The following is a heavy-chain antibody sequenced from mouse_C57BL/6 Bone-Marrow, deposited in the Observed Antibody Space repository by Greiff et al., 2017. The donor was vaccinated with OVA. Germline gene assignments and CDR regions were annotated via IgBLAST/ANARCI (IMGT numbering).Heavy chain of an antibody. V-gene: IGHV1-39*01. D-gene: IGHD2-10*02. CDR2: INPNYGTT. J-gene: IGHJ4*01. CDR3: AREGVWDYPPYYYAMDY. Sequence: EVQLQQSGPELVKPGASVKISCKASGYSFTDYNMNWVKQSNGKSLEWIGVINPNYGTTSYNQKFKGKATLTVDHSSSTAYMQLNSLTSEDSAVYYCAREGVWDYPPYYYAMDYWGQGTSVTVSS. CDR1: GYSFTDYN.